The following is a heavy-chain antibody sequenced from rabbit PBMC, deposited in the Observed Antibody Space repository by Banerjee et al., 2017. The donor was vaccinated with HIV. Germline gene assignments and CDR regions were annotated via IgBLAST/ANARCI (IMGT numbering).Heavy chain of an antibody. CDR1: AFSFSNKYV. Sequence: QEQLEESGGDLVKPEGSLTLTCTASAFSFSNKYVMCWVRQAPGKGLEWIGCINTNSGNTVYASWANGRFTISSDNAQNTVDLQMNSLTAADTATYFCARDLAGVIGWNLGLWGPGTLVTVS. CDR3: ARDLAGVIGWNLGL. V-gene: IGHV1S45*01. J-gene: IGHJ4*01. CDR2: INTNSGNT. D-gene: IGHD4-1*01.